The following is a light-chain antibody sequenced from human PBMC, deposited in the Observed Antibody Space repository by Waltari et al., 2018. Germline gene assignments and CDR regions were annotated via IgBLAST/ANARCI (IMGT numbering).Light chain of an antibody. V-gene: IGKV3-11*01. CDR2: DAS. CDR3: QQRRNWPLT. CDR1: QSVGTY. J-gene: IGKJ4*01. Sequence: EIVLTQSPAVLSFSPGERATLSCRASQSVGTYLAWYQRRPGQSPRLLIYDASYRATGIPARFSGSGSETDFTLTISSLQPEDFAVYYCQQRRNWPLTFGGGTRVQI.